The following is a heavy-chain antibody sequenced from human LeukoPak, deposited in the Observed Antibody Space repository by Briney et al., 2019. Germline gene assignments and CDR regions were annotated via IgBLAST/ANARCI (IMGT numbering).Heavy chain of an antibody. J-gene: IGHJ6*03. CDR1: GFIFSSYC. V-gene: IGHV3-7*01. D-gene: IGHD2-15*01. CDR2: IKEDGSEK. CDR3: ARDVIARNYYYYMDV. Sequence: GGSLRLSCAASGFIFSSYCMSWVRQAPGKGLEWVANIKEDGSEKDYVDSVKGRFTISGDNAKNSLYLQMNSLRAEDTAVYYCARDVIARNYYYYMDVWGKGTTVTVSS.